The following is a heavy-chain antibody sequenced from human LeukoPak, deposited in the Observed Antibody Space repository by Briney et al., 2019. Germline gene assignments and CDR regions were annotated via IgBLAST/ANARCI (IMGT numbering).Heavy chain of an antibody. Sequence: PGGSLRLSCAASGFTFSAYGIHWVRLATGKGLEWVAFIRYDGSNKYYADSVKGRFTISRDNSKNTLYLQMNSLRAEDTAVYYCVKDSYLGFDPWGQGTLVTVSS. D-gene: IGHD3-10*01. CDR2: IRYDGSNK. V-gene: IGHV3-30*02. CDR1: GFTFSAYG. J-gene: IGHJ5*02. CDR3: VKDSYLGFDP.